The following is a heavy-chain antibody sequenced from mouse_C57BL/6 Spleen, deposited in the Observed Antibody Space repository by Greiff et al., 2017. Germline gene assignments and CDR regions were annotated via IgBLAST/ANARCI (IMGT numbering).Heavy chain of an antibody. CDR2: ISSGSSTI. J-gene: IGHJ4*01. V-gene: IGHV5-17*01. D-gene: IGHD1-1*01. CDR1: GFTFSDYG. CDR3: ARDYYGSKDYAMDY. Sequence: EVQRVESGGGLAKPGGSLKLSCAASGFTFSDYGMHWVRQAPEKGLEWVAYISSGSSTIYYADTVKGRFTISRDNAKNTLFLQMTSLRSEDTAMYYCARDYYGSKDYAMDYWGQGTSVTVSS.